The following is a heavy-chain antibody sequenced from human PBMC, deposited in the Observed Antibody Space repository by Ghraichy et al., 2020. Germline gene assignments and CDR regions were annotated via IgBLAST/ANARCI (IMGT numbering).Heavy chain of an antibody. Sequence: GGLRLSCVGSGFSFSSYSMNWVRQSPGKGLEWVSYITSSSRTISYADSVRGRFTISRDNAQNSLYLQMTSLRDEDTAVYYCARGSTVVRFFYYDGMDVWGQGTTVTVSS. J-gene: IGHJ6*02. CDR2: ITSSSRTI. CDR1: GFSFSSYS. D-gene: IGHD4-23*01. CDR3: ARGSTVVRFFYYDGMDV. V-gene: IGHV3-48*02.